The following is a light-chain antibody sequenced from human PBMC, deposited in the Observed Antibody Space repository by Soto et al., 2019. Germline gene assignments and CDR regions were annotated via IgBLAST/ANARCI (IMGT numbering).Light chain of an antibody. V-gene: IGKV3-20*01. CDR1: QSVSSNF. Sequence: EIVLTQSPGTLSLSPGERATLSCRASQSVSSNFLAWYQQKPGQAPRLLIYDSSNRATGIPDRFSGSGSGTDFTLTISRLEPEDFAVYYCQQFGSSPRTLGQGTKVDI. CDR2: DSS. J-gene: IGKJ1*01. CDR3: QQFGSSPRT.